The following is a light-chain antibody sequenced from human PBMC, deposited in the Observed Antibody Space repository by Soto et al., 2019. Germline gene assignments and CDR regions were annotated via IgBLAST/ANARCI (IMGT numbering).Light chain of an antibody. V-gene: IGKV3-15*01. Sequence: EILMTQSPVTLSVSPGERATLSCRASQSVSSNLAWYQQKPGQAPSLIIYGAFTRATGIPARFSGTGSGTEFTLTISSLQSEDFALYYCQQYNDWPLTFGQGTKVEI. CDR1: QSVSSN. J-gene: IGKJ1*01. CDR3: QQYNDWPLT. CDR2: GAF.